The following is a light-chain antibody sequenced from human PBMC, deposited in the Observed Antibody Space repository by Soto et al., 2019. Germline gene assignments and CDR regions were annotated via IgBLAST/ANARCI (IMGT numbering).Light chain of an antibody. J-gene: IGLJ1*01. CDR3: SSFTPSTTYV. CDR1: SSDVGGYNS. Sequence: QSVLTQPASLSGSPGQSITISCTGTSSDVGGYNSVSWYQQHPGKAPKLMIYEVSHRPSGVSNRFYGSQSANTASLTISGLQAEDEADYYCSSFTPSTTYVLGTGTKVTVL. V-gene: IGLV2-14*01. CDR2: EVS.